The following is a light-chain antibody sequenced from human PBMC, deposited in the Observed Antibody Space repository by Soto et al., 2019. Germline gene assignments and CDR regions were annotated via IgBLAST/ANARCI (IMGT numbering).Light chain of an antibody. CDR2: EVS. J-gene: IGLJ2*01. Sequence: QSALTQPPSASGSPGQSVTISCTGTSSDVGGYNYVSWYQQHPGKAPKLMMYEVSKRPSGVPDRFSGSKSGNTASLTVSGLQAEDEADYYCSSYAGSNNLVVFGGGTKVTVL. CDR3: SSYAGSNNLVV. CDR1: SSDVGGYNY. V-gene: IGLV2-8*01.